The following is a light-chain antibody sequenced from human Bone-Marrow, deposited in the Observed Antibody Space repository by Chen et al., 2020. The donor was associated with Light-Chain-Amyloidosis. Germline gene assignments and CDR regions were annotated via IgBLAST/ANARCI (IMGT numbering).Light chain of an antibody. Sequence: YELTQPPSVSVSPGQTARITCSGDDLPTKYAYWYQQKPGQAPVLVIHRDTERPSGISERFSGASSGTTATLTISGVQAEDGADYHCQSADSSGTYEVIFGGGTKLTVL. J-gene: IGLJ2*01. CDR2: RDT. V-gene: IGLV3-25*03. CDR1: DLPTKY. CDR3: QSADSSGTYEVI.